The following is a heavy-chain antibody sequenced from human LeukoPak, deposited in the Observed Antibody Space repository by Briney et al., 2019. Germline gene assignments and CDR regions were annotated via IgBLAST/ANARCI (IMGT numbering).Heavy chain of an antibody. V-gene: IGHV3-21*01. J-gene: IGHJ6*02. Sequence: PGGSLRLSCAAFGFTFSSYSMNWVRQAPGKGLEWVSSISSSSSYIYYADSVKGRFTISRDNAKNSLYLQMNSLRAEDTAVYYCARDRAANYYYYGMDVWGQGTTVTVSS. CDR2: ISSSSSYI. CDR1: GFTFSSYS. CDR3: ARDRAANYYYYGMDV. D-gene: IGHD5-18*01.